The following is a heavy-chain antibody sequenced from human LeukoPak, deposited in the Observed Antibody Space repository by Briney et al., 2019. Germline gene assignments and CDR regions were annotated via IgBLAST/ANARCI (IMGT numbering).Heavy chain of an antibody. CDR1: GYSISNGYY. D-gene: IGHD3-9*01. J-gene: IGHJ6*03. CDR3: ARFLAGTRHFHFYYYMDV. Sequence: SETLSLTCTVSGYSISNGYYWGWIRQPPGKGLEWVGSISHRGSTYYNPSFKSRITISVDTAKNQFSLKVISVTAADTAVYYCARFLAGTRHFHFYYYMDVWGKGTTVTTSS. V-gene: IGHV4-38-2*02. CDR2: ISHRGST.